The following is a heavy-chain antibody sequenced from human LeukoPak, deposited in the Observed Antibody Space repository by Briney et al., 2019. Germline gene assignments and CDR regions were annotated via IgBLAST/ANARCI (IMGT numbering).Heavy chain of an antibody. CDR2: ISYDGSNK. V-gene: IGHV3-30*18. CDR1: GFTFSSYG. CDR3: AKRGQGVVPAATRENWFDP. J-gene: IGHJ5*02. D-gene: IGHD2-2*01. Sequence: PGGSLRLSCAASGFTFSSYGMHWVRQAPGKGLEWVAVISYDGSNKYYADSVKGRFTISRDNSKNTLYLQMNSLRAEDTAVYYCAKRGQGVVPAATRENWFDPWGQGTLVTVSS.